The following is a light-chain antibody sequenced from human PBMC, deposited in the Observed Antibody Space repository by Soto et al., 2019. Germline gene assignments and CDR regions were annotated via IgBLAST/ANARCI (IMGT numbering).Light chain of an antibody. CDR2: YDD. J-gene: IGLJ2*01. Sequence: QSVLTQPPSVSGAPRQRVTISCSGSSSNIGNKPVNWYQQLPGKAPRLLIYYDDLLPSGVSDRFSGSKSGTSASLAISGLQSEDEDDYYCATWDDSLNKEVFGGGTKLTVL. CDR1: SSNIGNKP. V-gene: IGLV1-36*01. CDR3: ATWDDSLNKEV.